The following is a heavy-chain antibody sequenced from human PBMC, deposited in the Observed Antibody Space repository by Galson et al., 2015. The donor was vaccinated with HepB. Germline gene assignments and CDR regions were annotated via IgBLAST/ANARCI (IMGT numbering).Heavy chain of an antibody. J-gene: IGHJ3*02. CDR2: IIPILGIA. V-gene: IGHV1-69*04. CDR1: GGTFSSYT. D-gene: IGHD5-18*01. Sequence: SVKVSCKASGGTFSSYTISWVRQAPGQGLEWMGRIIPILGIANYAQKFQGRVTITADKSTSTAYMELSSLRSEDTAAYYCAREYSYHYRHAFDIWGQGTMVTVSS. CDR3: AREYSYHYRHAFDI.